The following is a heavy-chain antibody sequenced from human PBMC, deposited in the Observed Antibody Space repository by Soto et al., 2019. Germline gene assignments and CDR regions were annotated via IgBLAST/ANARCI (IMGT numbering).Heavy chain of an antibody. V-gene: IGHV4-39*01. J-gene: IGHJ6*03. CDR2: IYYSGST. CDR3: ARHCKERGYSGYMNYYYYYYMDV. CDR1: GDSISSRSYY. Sequence: SETLSLTCTVSGDSISSRSYYWGWIRQPPGNGLARIGSIYYSGSTYYNPSLKSRVTISVDTSKNQFSLKLSSVTAADTAVYYCARHCKERGYSGYMNYYYYYYMDVWGKGTTVT. D-gene: IGHD5-12*01.